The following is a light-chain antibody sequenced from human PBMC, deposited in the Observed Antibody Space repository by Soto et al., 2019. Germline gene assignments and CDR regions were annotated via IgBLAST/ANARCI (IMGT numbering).Light chain of an antibody. CDR1: QSVSSS. V-gene: IGKV3-11*01. Sequence: EIVLTQSPATLSLSPGESATLSCRASQSVSSSLAWYQQKPGQAPRLLIYDASNRATGIPARFSGSGSGTDFTLTISSLEPEDFAVYYCQQRSNWPPTFGPGTKVDIK. CDR2: DAS. J-gene: IGKJ3*01. CDR3: QQRSNWPPT.